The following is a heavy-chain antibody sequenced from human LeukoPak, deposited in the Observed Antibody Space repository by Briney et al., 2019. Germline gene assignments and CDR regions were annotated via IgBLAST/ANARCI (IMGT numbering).Heavy chain of an antibody. D-gene: IGHD3-22*01. J-gene: IGHJ4*02. CDR1: GYTFTSYA. CDR2: INTNTGNP. Sequence: ASVKVSCKASGYTFTSYAMNWVRQDPGQGLEWMGWINTNTGNPTYAQGFTGRFVFSLDTSVSTAYLQISSLKAEDTAVHYCARMRSGGYYEAARDYWGQGTLVTVSS. CDR3: ARMRSGGYYEAARDY. V-gene: IGHV7-4-1*02.